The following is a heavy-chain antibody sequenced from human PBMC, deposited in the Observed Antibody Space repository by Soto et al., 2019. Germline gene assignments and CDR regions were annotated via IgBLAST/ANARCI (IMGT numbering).Heavy chain of an antibody. J-gene: IGHJ5*02. CDR2: IYISGST. D-gene: IGHD5-12*01. V-gene: IGHV4-4*07. CDR1: GGSIRGHY. CDR3: ARAGGYEVQGNNWFDP. Sequence: QVQLQESGPGLVKPSETLSLTCTVSGGSIRGHYWSWIRQPAGKGLEWIGRIYISGSTNYIPSLKSRVTMSLDTSRNQFSLKLTSVTAADTAIYYCARAGGYEVQGNNWFDPWGQGTLVTVSS.